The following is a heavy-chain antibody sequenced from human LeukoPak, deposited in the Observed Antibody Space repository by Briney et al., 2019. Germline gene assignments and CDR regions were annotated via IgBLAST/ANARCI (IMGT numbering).Heavy chain of an antibody. CDR3: ARADDSSGYYNSFYDYWYFDL. D-gene: IGHD3-22*01. J-gene: IGHJ2*01. Sequence: SETLSLTCTVSGGSISRYYWSWIRQPPGKGLEWIGSIYDSGSTNYNPSLKSRVTISVDTSKNQFSLKMSSVTAADTAVYYCARADDSSGYYNSFYDYWYFDLWGRGTLVTVSS. V-gene: IGHV4-59*01. CDR1: GGSISRYY. CDR2: IYDSGST.